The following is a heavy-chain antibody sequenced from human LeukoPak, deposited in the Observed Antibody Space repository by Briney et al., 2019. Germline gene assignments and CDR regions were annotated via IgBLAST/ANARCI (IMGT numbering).Heavy chain of an antibody. V-gene: IGHV4-59*12. D-gene: IGHD1-26*01. J-gene: IGHJ3*02. Sequence: PSETLSLTCTVSGGSISSYYWSWIRQPPGKGLEWIGYIYYSGSTNYNPSLKSRVTISVDTSKNQFSLKLSSVTAADTAVYYCARDQGGSRRTPRSHAFDIWGQGTMVTVSS. CDR2: IYYSGST. CDR1: GGSISSYY. CDR3: ARDQGGSRRTPRSHAFDI.